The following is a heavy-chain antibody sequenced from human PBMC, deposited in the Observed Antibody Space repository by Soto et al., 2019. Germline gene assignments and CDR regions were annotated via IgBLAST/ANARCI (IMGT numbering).Heavy chain of an antibody. CDR2: INHNTNT. V-gene: IGHV4-34*01. CDR1: GGSFSDTY. Sequence: QVHLQQWGAGLLKPSETLSLTCAVYGGSFSDTYWNWFRQPPGKGLEWIGEINHNTNTIYNQSLRSRVAISVDTPKTHFSLKLTSVTAADTAVYDCARGVRLFRGSFDPWGQGTLVTVSS. CDR3: ARGVRLFRGSFDP. D-gene: IGHD2-15*01. J-gene: IGHJ5*02.